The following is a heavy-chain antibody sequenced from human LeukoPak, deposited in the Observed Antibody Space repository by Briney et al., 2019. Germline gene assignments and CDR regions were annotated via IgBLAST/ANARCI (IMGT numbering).Heavy chain of an antibody. J-gene: IGHJ3*02. V-gene: IGHV3-23*01. CDR3: AKYRSILWFDHDAFDI. Sequence: GGSLRLSCAASGFTFSSYAMSWVRQAPGKVLEWVSAISGSGGSTYYADSVKGRFTISRDNSKNTLYLQMNSLRAEDTAVYYCAKYRSILWFDHDAFDIWGQGTMVTVSS. CDR2: ISGSGGST. D-gene: IGHD3-10*01. CDR1: GFTFSSYA.